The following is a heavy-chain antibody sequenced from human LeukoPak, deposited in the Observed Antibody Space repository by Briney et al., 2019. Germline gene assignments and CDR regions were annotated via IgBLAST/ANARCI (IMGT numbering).Heavy chain of an antibody. CDR3: ARQHDSYYYYYIDV. V-gene: IGHV4-38-2*01. Sequence: PSETLSLTCAVSGYSISNGYYWVWIRQPPGRGLERISSLYHSDSAYYKTSLRVRVSMSVDTSKNQFSLTLSFVTAADTAVYYCARQHDSYYYYYIDVWGSRTTVTVSS. CDR2: LYHSDSA. CDR1: GYSISNGYY. J-gene: IGHJ6*03.